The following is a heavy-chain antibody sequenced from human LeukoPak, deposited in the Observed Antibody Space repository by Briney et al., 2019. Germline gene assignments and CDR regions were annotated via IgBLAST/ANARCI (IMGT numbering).Heavy chain of an antibody. D-gene: IGHD1-14*01. CDR1: GGTFSSYA. Sequence: SVKVSCKASGGTFSSYAISWVRQAPGQGLEWMGGIIPIFGTANYAQKFQGRVTITADESTSTAYMELSSLRSEDTAVYFCARDLVGGTWASGYWGQGTLVTVSS. V-gene: IGHV1-69*13. J-gene: IGHJ4*02. CDR3: ARDLVGGTWASGY. CDR2: IIPIFGTA.